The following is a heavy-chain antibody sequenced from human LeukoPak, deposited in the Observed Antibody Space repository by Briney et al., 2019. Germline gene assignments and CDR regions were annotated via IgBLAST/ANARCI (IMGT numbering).Heavy chain of an antibody. J-gene: IGHJ4*01. CDR2: ISRSGSGI. D-gene: IGHD3-10*01. CDR3: ARDRTLYYGSGSYSSYQDY. Sequence: GGSLRLSCAASGFTFSRYEMNWVRQAPGKGLEWVSYISRSGSGIYYADSVRGRFTISRDNAKNSLYLQMNSLRVEDTAVYYCARDRTLYYGSGSYSSYQDYWGQGTLVTVSS. CDR1: GFTFSRYE. V-gene: IGHV3-48*03.